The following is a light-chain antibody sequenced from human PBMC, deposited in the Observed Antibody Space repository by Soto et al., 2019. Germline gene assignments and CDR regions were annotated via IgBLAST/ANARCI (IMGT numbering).Light chain of an antibody. V-gene: IGKV1-16*02. CDR1: QVIRNS. CDR3: LQYESYPPT. CDR2: AAS. J-gene: IGKJ4*01. Sequence: DIQMTQSPSSLSASVGDRVTITCRASQVIRNSLAWFQQKPGKVPKSLIYAASTLQSGVPSKFSGSGSGTDFTLTISSLQPEDFATYYCLQYESYPPTVGGGTKVDIK.